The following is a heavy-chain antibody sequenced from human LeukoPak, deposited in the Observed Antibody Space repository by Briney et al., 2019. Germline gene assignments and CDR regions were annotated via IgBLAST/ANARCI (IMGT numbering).Heavy chain of an antibody. D-gene: IGHD7-27*01. CDR1: GFTFSSYS. Sequence: GGSLRLSCAAPGFTFSSYSMIWDRQAPGKGRECVSSISLTSKYIYYADPLKGGSTTSNENAKNALYLQMNSRRAGDTAGYYVAGPLGSALYIGGQETMLTVSS. J-gene: IGHJ3*02. CDR3: AGPLGSALYI. CDR2: ISLTSKYI. V-gene: IGHV3-21*01.